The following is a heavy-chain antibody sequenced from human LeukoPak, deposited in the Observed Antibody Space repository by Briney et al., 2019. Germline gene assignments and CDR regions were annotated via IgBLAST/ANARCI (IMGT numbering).Heavy chain of an antibody. CDR3: ARGGVDIVATIGSYYFDY. J-gene: IGHJ4*02. Sequence: EASVKVSCKASGYTFTGYYIHWVRQAPGQGLEWMGWINPNSGGTNYAQKFQGRVTMTRDTSITTAYMELSRLRSDDTAVYYCARGGVDIVATIGSYYFDYWGQGTLVTVSS. V-gene: IGHV1-2*02. CDR1: GYTFTGYY. D-gene: IGHD5-12*01. CDR2: INPNSGGT.